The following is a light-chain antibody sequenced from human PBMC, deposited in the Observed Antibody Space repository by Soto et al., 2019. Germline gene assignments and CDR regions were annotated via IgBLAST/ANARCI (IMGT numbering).Light chain of an antibody. CDR3: QQYNQWPGT. Sequence: EIVLTQSPSTLSLSPGERATLSCRASQSVGTFFAWYQQKPGQSPRLLIYGASSRATGVPVRFSGSGSGVAFTLTISGLQSEDFAVYHCQQYNQWPGTFGQGTKVDIK. J-gene: IGKJ1*01. CDR1: QSVGTF. CDR2: GAS. V-gene: IGKV3-15*01.